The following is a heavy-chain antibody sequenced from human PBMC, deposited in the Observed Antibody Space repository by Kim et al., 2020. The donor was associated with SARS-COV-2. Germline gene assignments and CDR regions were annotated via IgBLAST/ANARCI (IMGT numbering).Heavy chain of an antibody. D-gene: IGHD3-22*01. V-gene: IGHV3-33*05. J-gene: IGHJ3*02. CDR1: GFTFSSYG. CDR2: ISSDGSTK. CDR3: ASLAFYDSSGRDAFDI. Sequence: GGSLRLSCAASGFTFSSYGMHWVRQAPGKGLEWVAVISSDGSTKYYGDSVKGRFTISRDNSKNTLYLQMNSLRAEDTAVYYCASLAFYDSSGRDAFDIWGQGTMVTVSS.